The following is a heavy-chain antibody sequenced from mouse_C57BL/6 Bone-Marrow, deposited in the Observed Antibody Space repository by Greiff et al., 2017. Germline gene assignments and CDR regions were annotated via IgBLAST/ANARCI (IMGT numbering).Heavy chain of an antibody. CDR3: ARGTYDYSFDY. J-gene: IGHJ2*01. CDR1: GYTFTSYW. Sequence: QVQLQQPGAELVRPGSSVKLSCKASGYTFTSYWMHWVKQRPIQGLEWIGNIDPSDSETHYNQKFKDKATLTVDKSSSTAYMQLSSLTSEDSAVYYCARGTYDYSFDYWGQGTTLTVSS. V-gene: IGHV1-52*01. D-gene: IGHD2-4*01. CDR2: IDPSDSET.